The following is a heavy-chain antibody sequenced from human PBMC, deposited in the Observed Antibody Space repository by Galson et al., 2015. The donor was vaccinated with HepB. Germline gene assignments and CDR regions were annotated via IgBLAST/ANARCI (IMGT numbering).Heavy chain of an antibody. J-gene: IGHJ3*02. CDR3: AKDHSSGWLSDAFDM. Sequence: SLRLSCAASGFIFSSYGMHWVRQAPGKGLEWVVVISYDGSNKYYADSVKGRFTVSRDNSKNTLHLQMNSLRAEDTAVYYCAKDHSSGWLSDAFDMWGQGTMVTVSS. V-gene: IGHV3-30*18. CDR2: ISYDGSNK. D-gene: IGHD6-19*01. CDR1: GFIFSSYG.